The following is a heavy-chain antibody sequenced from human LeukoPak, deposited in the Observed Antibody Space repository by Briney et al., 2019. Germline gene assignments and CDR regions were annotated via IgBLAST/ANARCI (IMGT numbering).Heavy chain of an antibody. CDR3: AKDWGAATGTHPHDS. D-gene: IGHD6-13*01. CDR2: ISGSGGSI. CDR1: GFTFSSYA. J-gene: IGHJ5*01. Sequence: PGGSLRLSCAASGFTFSSYAMSWVRQAPGKGLEWVSAISGSGGSIYYADSVKGRFTISRDNSKNTLSLQMDSLRAEDTAIYYCAKDWGAATGTHPHDSWGQGTLVTVSS. V-gene: IGHV3-23*01.